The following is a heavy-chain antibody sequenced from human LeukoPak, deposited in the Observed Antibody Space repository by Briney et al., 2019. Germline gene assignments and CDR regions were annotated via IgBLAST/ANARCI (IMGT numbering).Heavy chain of an antibody. CDR3: ARALRRGGYNWGVDYFDY. V-gene: IGHV4-4*07. CDR1: GGSISSYY. CDR2: IHTSGST. J-gene: IGHJ4*02. Sequence: SETLSLTCTVSGGSISSYYWSWIRQPAGKGLEWIGRIHTSGSTNYNPSLKSRVTMSVDTSKNQFSLKLSSVTAADTAVYYCARALRRGGYNWGVDYFDYWGQGTLVTVSS. D-gene: IGHD5-24*01.